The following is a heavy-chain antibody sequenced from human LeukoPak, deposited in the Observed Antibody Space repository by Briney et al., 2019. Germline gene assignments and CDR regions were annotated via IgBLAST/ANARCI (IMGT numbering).Heavy chain of an antibody. CDR1: GGSISSSSYY. V-gene: IGHV4-39*01. CDR3: VRGSTLRHYQY. D-gene: IGHD3-16*01. J-gene: IGHJ4*02. CDR2: IYYSGST. Sequence: PSETLSLTCTVSGGSISSSSYYWGWIRQPPGKGLEWIGSIYYSGSTYYNPSLKGRVTVSVDTSKNQFSLILSSVTAADTAVYYCVRGSTLRHYQYWGQGTLVTVSS.